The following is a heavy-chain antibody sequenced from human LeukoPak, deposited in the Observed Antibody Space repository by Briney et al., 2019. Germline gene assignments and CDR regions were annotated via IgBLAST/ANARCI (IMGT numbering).Heavy chain of an antibody. V-gene: IGHV4-61*02. CDR3: AREGKITIVRGVIRYYYMDV. D-gene: IGHD3-10*01. CDR1: GGSISSGSYY. Sequence: PSETLSLTCTASGGSISSGSYYWSWIRQPAGKGLEWIGRIFTSGSTKYNPSLKSRVTISVDTSKNQFSLKLSSVTAADTAVYYCAREGKITIVRGVIRYYYMDVWGKGTTVTISS. CDR2: IFTSGST. J-gene: IGHJ6*03.